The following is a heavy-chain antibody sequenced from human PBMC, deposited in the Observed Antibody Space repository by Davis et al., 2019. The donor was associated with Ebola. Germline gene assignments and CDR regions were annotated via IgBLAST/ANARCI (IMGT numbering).Heavy chain of an antibody. CDR2: FDPEDGET. Sequence: ASVKVSCKVSGYTLTELSMHWVRQAPGKGLEWMGGFDPEDGETIYAQKFQGRVTMTEDTSTDTAYMELSSLRSEDTAVYYCATDRPYSSSWDYYYYYGMDVWGQGTTVTVSS. CDR3: ATDRPYSSSWDYYYYYGMDV. CDR1: GYTLTELS. D-gene: IGHD6-13*01. V-gene: IGHV1-24*01. J-gene: IGHJ6*02.